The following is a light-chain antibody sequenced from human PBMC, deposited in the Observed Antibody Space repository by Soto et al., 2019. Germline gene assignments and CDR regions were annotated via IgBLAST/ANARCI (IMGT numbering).Light chain of an antibody. V-gene: IGLV2-14*01. CDR2: EVS. CDR3: SSYTTSSTRV. Sequence: QSVLTQPASVCGSPGQSITISCTGTSSDVGGYKFVSWYQQHPGKAPKLMIYEVSNRPSGVSNRFSGSKSCSTASLTISGLQSEDEAYYYCSSYTTSSTRVFVGGTKLTVL. J-gene: IGLJ3*02. CDR1: SSDVGGYKF.